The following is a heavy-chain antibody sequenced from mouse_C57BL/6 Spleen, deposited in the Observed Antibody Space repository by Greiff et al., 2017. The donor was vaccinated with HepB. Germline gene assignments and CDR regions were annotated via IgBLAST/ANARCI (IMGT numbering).Heavy chain of an antibody. Sequence: EVKLMESGGGLVKPGGSLKLSCAASGFTFSSYAMSWVRQTPEKRLEWVATISDGGSYTYYPDNVKGRFTISRDNAKNNLYLQMSHLKSEDTAMYYCAREATTAYWYFDVWGTGTTVTVSS. J-gene: IGHJ1*03. CDR1: GFTFSSYA. CDR2: ISDGGSYT. D-gene: IGHD1-2*01. V-gene: IGHV5-4*01. CDR3: AREATTAYWYFDV.